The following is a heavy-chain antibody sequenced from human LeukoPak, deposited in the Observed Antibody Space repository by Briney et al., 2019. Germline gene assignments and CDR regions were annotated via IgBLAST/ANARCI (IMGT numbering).Heavy chain of an antibody. Sequence: GGSLRLSCAASGFTFSSYWMHWVRQAPGKGLVWVSRINTDGSSTSYADSVKGRFTISRDNAKNTLYLQMNSLRAEDTAVYYCARVSDCSSTSCYNAFDIWGQGTMVTVSS. D-gene: IGHD2-2*02. CDR1: GFTFSSYW. V-gene: IGHV3-74*01. CDR2: INTDGSST. CDR3: ARVSDCSSTSCYNAFDI. J-gene: IGHJ3*02.